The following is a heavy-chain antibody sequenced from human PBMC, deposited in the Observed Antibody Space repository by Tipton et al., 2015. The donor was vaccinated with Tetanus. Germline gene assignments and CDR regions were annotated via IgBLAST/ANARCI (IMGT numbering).Heavy chain of an antibody. CDR3: VSRYSNAWYYFDI. V-gene: IGHV3-33*03. CDR2: IWFDGSRT. D-gene: IGHD5-12*01. J-gene: IGHJ4*02. Sequence: SGFDFMGYGMHWVRRAPGKGLEWVAAIWFDGSRTEYADSVKGRFTISRDNSNGMVYLEMGSLRVEDTAVYFCVSRYSNAWYYFDIWGQGTPVTVSS. CDR1: GFDFMGYG.